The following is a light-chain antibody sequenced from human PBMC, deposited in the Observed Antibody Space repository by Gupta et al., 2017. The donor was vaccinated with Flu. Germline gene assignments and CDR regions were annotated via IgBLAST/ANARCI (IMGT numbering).Light chain of an antibody. V-gene: IGKV1-33*01. J-gene: IGKJ4*01. Sequence: PSSLPASVGDRITITCQSSQDISNYLNWYQQKPGQAPKLLIYDASNLETAVPSRLSGSGSGTDFTFTIIGLQPEDIATYYCHQEYDIPPVFGGGTKVQIK. CDR1: QDISNY. CDR2: DAS. CDR3: HQEYDIPPV.